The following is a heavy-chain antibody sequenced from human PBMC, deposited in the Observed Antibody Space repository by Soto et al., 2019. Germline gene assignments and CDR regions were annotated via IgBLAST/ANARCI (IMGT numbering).Heavy chain of an antibody. J-gene: IGHJ4*02. CDR1: GYTFTSYG. V-gene: IGHV1-18*01. D-gene: IGHD2-2*01. Sequence: GASVKVSCKASGYTFTSYGISWVRQAPGQGLEWMGWISAYNGNTNYAQKLQGRVTMTTDTSTSTAYMELRSLRSDDTAVYYCARDSPIVVVPAASDGFDYWGQGTLVTVSS. CDR3: ARDSPIVVVPAASDGFDY. CDR2: ISAYNGNT.